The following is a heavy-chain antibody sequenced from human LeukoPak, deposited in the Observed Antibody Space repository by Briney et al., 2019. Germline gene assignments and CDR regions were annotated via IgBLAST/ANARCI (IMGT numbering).Heavy chain of an antibody. Sequence: GGSLRLSCAASGFTFSSYSMNWVRQAPGKGLERVSYISRSSSTIYYADSVKGRFTISRDNAKNSLYLQMNSLRDEDTAVYYCARDLRWPPYYYYGMDVWGQGTTVTVSS. CDR2: ISRSSSTI. CDR1: GFTFSSYS. V-gene: IGHV3-48*02. CDR3: ARDLRWPPYYYYGMDV. J-gene: IGHJ6*02. D-gene: IGHD4-23*01.